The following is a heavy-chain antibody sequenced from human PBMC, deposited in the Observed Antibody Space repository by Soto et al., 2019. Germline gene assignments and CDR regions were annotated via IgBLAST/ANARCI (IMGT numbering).Heavy chain of an antibody. V-gene: IGHV3-30-3*01. J-gene: IGHJ4*02. CDR3: AREPPMDY. CDR2: ISYDGSNK. CDR1: GFTFSSYA. Sequence: PGGSLRLSCAASGFTFSSYAMHWVRQAPGKGLEWVAVISYDGSNKYYADSVKGRFTISRDNSKNTLYLQMNSLRAEDTAVYYCAREPPMDYWGQGTLVTVSS.